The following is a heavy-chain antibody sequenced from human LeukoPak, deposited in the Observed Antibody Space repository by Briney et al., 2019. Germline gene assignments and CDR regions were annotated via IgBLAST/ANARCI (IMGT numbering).Heavy chain of an antibody. CDR2: ISSSGSTI. V-gene: IGHV3-11*04. Sequence: KPGGSLRLSCAASGFTFSDYYMSWIRQAPGKGLEWVSYISSSGSTIYYADSVKGRFTISRDNAKNSLYLQMNSLRAEDTAVYYCARADAGTVRFLEWLNNPYYFDYWGQGTLVTVSS. CDR3: ARADAGTVRFLEWLNNPYYFDY. J-gene: IGHJ4*02. D-gene: IGHD3-3*01. CDR1: GFTFSDYY.